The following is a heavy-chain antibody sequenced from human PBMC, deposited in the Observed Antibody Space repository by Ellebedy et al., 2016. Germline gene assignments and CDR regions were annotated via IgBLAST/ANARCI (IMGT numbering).Heavy chain of an antibody. J-gene: IGHJ4*02. V-gene: IGHV4-39*07. CDR3: ARARGTIFDSRAFDY. Sequence: GSLRLSCTVSGGSISSSRYYWGWIRQPPGKGLEWVGSISYGGNTYYSPSLKSRVTISIDTSKNQFSLKENSVTAADTDVYYCARARGTIFDSRAFDYWGQGTLVTVSS. D-gene: IGHD3-9*01. CDR1: GGSISSSRYY. CDR2: ISYGGNT.